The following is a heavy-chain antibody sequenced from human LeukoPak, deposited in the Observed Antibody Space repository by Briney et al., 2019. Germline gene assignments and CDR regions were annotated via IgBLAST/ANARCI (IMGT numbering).Heavy chain of an antibody. V-gene: IGHV3-23*01. D-gene: IGHD2-8*02. CDR3: AKATLRSCTGARCYPFDY. CDR2: ITGSGDST. CDR1: GFSFSAYA. Sequence: GGSLRLSCAASGFSFSAYAMNWVRQAPGKVLEWVSSITGSGDSTYIADSVKGRFTIYRDNSKNTMYMQMNILRAEDTALYYCAKATLRSCTGARCYPFDYWGQGTLVNVSS. J-gene: IGHJ4*02.